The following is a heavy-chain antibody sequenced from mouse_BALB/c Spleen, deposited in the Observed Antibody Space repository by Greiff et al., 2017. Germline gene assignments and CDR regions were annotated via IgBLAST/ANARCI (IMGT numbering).Heavy chain of an antibody. CDR2: ISSSSSTI. D-gene: IGHD2-1*01. CDR3: ARSDGNYGDFDV. J-gene: IGHJ1*01. CDR1: GFTFSSFG. V-gene: IGHV5-17*02. Sequence: DVMLVESGGGLVQPGGSLKLSCAASGFTFSSFGMHWVRQAPEKGLEWVAYISSSSSTIYYADTVKGRFTISRDNPKNTLFLQMTSLRSEDTAMYYCARSDGNYGDFDVWGAGTTVTVSS.